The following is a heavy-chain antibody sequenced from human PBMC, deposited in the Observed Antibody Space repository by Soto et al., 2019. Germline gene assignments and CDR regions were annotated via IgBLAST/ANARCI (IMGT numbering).Heavy chain of an antibody. Sequence: HPGGSLRLSCAASGFTFSSYAMHWVRQAPGKGLEWVAVISYDGSNKYYADSVKGRFTISRDNSKNTLYLQMNSLRAEDTAVYYCASMVPITMIVVVNKGTPGDFDYWGQGTLVTVSS. J-gene: IGHJ4*02. CDR2: ISYDGSNK. D-gene: IGHD3-22*01. V-gene: IGHV3-30-3*01. CDR3: ASMVPITMIVVVNKGTPGDFDY. CDR1: GFTFSSYA.